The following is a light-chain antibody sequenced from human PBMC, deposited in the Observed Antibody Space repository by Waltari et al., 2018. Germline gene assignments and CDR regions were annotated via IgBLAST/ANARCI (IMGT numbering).Light chain of an antibody. CDR3: QQGDSVPFT. CDR2: AAS. CDR1: QTINNF. V-gene: IGKV1-39*01. J-gene: IGKJ2*01. Sequence: DIQMTQAPSSLSASVGGRVTITCWTSQTINNFLNWYQHKPGKAPELLIYAASTLQSGVPSRFSGGGSGADFTLTISSLQPEDSATYYCQQGDSVPFTFGQGTKLEIK.